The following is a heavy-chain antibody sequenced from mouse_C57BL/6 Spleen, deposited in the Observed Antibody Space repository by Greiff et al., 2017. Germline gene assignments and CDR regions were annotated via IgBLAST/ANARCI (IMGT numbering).Heavy chain of an antibody. J-gene: IGHJ1*03. Sequence: VQLQQSGAELVRPGASVTLSCKASGYTFTDYEMHWVKQTPVHGLEWIGAIDPETGGTAYNQKFKGKAILTADKSSSTAYMELRSLTSEDSAVYYCTRSRYDGYRYFDVWGTGTTVTVSS. CDR3: TRSRYDGYRYFDV. CDR1: GYTFTDYE. V-gene: IGHV1-15*01. CDR2: IDPETGGT. D-gene: IGHD2-3*01.